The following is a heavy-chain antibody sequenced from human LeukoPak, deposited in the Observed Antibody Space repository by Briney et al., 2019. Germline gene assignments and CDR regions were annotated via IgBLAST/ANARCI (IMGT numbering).Heavy chain of an antibody. D-gene: IGHD3-22*01. CDR3: ARVGEPYDSSGYTLLYFDY. J-gene: IGHJ4*02. CDR2: IYYSGST. V-gene: IGHV4-59*01. CDR1: GGSISSYY. Sequence: NPSETLSLTCTVSGGSISSYYWSWIRQPPGKGLEWIGYIYYSGSTNYNPSLKSRVTISVDTSKNQFSLKLSSVTAADTAVYYCARVGEPYDSSGYTLLYFDYWGQGTLVTVSS.